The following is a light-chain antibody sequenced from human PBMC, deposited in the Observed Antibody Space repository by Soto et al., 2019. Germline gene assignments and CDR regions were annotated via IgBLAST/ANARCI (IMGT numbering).Light chain of an antibody. Sequence: DIQMTQSPSTLSASVGDRVTITCRASQSIRSWLAWYQQKPGKAPKLLIYDASSLESGVPSRFSGSGSGTEFTLTISSLQPDDFATYYCQQHGTFGQGTKVEIK. CDR1: QSIRSW. CDR2: DAS. J-gene: IGKJ1*01. V-gene: IGKV1-5*01. CDR3: QQHGT.